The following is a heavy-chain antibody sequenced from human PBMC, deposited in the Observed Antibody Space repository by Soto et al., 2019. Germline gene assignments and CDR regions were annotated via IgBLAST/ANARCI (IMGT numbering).Heavy chain of an antibody. CDR3: AKNDDHGSYYHGMDV. Sequence: SETLSLTCTVSGGSINRYYWNWIRQPPGKVLEWIGYIYYSGSTNYNPSLKSRVTISVDTSKNQFSLKLSSVTAADTAMYYCAKNDDHGSYYHGMDVWGQGTTVTVSS. CDR2: IYYSGST. V-gene: IGHV4-59*01. CDR1: GGSINRYY. J-gene: IGHJ6*02. D-gene: IGHD4-17*01.